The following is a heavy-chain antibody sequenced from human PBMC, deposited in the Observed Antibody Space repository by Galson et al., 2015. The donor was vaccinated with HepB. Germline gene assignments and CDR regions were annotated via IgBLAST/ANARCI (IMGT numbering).Heavy chain of an antibody. Sequence: SLRLSCAASGFTFNNYGMHWVRQAPGKGLEWVAVIWADGSDKYYADSVKGRFTISRDNSKSTLYLQMNSLRAEDTAVYYCARDTSYGDSSLCYWGQGTLVTVSS. V-gene: IGHV3-33*01. CDR1: GFTFNNYG. CDR3: ARDTSYGDSSLCY. J-gene: IGHJ4*02. CDR2: IWADGSDK. D-gene: IGHD4-17*01.